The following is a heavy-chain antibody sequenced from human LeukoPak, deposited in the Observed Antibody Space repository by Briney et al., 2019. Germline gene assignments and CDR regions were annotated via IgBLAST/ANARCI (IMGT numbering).Heavy chain of an antibody. CDR3: ASTKHGADFDY. CDR2: IYYSGST. D-gene: IGHD2-2*01. Sequence: SETLSLTCTVSGGSISSSNYYWGWIRQPPTKGLEWIGNIYYSGSTYYNPSLKSRVTISVDTSKNQFSLKLNSVTAADTAVFYCASTKHGADFDYRGQGTLVTVSS. CDR1: GGSISSSNYY. J-gene: IGHJ4*02. V-gene: IGHV4-39*07.